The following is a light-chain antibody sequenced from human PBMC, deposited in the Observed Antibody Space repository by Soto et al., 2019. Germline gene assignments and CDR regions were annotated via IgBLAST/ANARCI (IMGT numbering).Light chain of an antibody. CDR2: KAS. J-gene: IGKJ1*01. CDR3: QQYKIYPWT. V-gene: IGKV1-5*03. Sequence: DIQMTQSPSTLSASVGDRVTITCRASQSISSWLAWYQQKPGKAPKLLIYKASSLESEVPSRFSGSGSGTEFTLTISSLQPDDCATYYCQQYKIYPWTFGQGTKVEIK. CDR1: QSISSW.